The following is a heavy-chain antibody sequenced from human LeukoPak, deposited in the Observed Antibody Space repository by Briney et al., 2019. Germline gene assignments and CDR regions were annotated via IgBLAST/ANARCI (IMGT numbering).Heavy chain of an antibody. CDR3: ARAKPSYDYVWGSYRYFFDY. Sequence: SETLSLTCTVSGGSISSYYWSWIRQPPGKGLEWIGYIYYSGSTNYNPSLKSRVTISVDTSKNQFSLKLSSVTAADTAVYYCARAKPSYDYVWGSYRYFFDYWGQGTLVTVSS. J-gene: IGHJ4*02. CDR2: IYYSGST. CDR1: GGSISSYY. V-gene: IGHV4-59*12. D-gene: IGHD3-16*02.